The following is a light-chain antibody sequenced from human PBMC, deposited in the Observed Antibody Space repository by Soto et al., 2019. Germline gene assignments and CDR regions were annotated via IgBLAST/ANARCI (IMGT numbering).Light chain of an antibody. CDR3: QYLNSYPLT. Sequence: DIHLTQSPSFLSASVGDRVTITCRVSQGISSYLAWYQQKPGKAPKLLISLASTLQTGVPLRFSGSGSGTEFTLTISSLQPEDFATYYCQYLNSYPLTFGGGTKVESK. CDR2: LAS. V-gene: IGKV1-9*01. CDR1: QGISSY. J-gene: IGKJ4*01.